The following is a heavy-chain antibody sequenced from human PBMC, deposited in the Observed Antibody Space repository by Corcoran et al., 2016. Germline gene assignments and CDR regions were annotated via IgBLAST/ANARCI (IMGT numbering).Heavy chain of an antibody. CDR3: ARGTGTMIVVAAFDY. CDR2: INHSGST. D-gene: IGHD3-22*01. Sequence: QVQLQQWGAGLLKPSETLSLTRAVYGGSFCGYYWSWIRQPPGKGLEWIGEINHSGSTNYNPSLKSRVTISVDTSKNQFSLKLSSVTAADTAVYYCARGTGTMIVVAAFDYWGQGTLVTVSS. CDR1: GGSFCGYY. V-gene: IGHV4-34*01. J-gene: IGHJ4*02.